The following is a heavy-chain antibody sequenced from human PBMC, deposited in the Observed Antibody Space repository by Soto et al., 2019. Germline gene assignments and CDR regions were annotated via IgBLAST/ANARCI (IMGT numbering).Heavy chain of an antibody. Sequence: QLQLQESGSGLVKPSQTLSLTCAVSGGSISSGGYSWSWIRQPPGKGLEWIGYIYHSGSTYYNPSLKSRVTIPVDRPKNQFSLKLSSVPAADTAVYYCARENNVLPGGYFDYWGQGTLVTVSS. V-gene: IGHV4-30-2*01. CDR3: ARENNVLPGGYFDY. J-gene: IGHJ4*02. CDR2: IYHSGST. CDR1: GGSISSGGYS. D-gene: IGHD3-10*01.